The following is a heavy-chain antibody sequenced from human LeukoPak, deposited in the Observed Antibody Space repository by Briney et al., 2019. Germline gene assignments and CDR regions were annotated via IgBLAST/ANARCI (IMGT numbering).Heavy chain of an antibody. CDR3: AREGRRGGDSIGMDV. D-gene: IGHD3-10*01. J-gene: IGHJ6*02. Sequence: EPGGSLRLSCAVSGFTFSDHYMSWVRQAPGKGLEWVSAISGSGGSTYYADSVKGRFTISRDTSRNTLYLQMTSLRAEDTAVYYCAREGRRGGDSIGMDVWGQGTTVTVSS. CDR1: GFTFSDHY. V-gene: IGHV3-23*01. CDR2: ISGSGGST.